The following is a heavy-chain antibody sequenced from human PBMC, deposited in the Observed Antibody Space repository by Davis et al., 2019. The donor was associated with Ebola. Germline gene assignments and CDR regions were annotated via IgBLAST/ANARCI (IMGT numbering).Heavy chain of an antibody. Sequence: GESLKISCAASEFTFSDHSMNWVRQAPGKGLDWISYISGGSRTIYYADSVKGRFTISRDNAKNSLYLQMNSLRDEDTAVYYCARGSPRGGAARPGSDAFDIWGQGTVVTVSS. CDR3: ARGSPRGGAARPGSDAFDI. J-gene: IGHJ3*02. CDR2: ISGGSRTI. CDR1: EFTFSDHS. D-gene: IGHD6-6*01. V-gene: IGHV3-48*02.